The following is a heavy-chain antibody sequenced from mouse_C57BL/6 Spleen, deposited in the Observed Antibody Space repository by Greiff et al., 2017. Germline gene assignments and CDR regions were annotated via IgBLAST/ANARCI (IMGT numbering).Heavy chain of an antibody. CDR2: INPGSGGT. D-gene: IGHD2-4*01. CDR1: GYAFTNYL. J-gene: IGHJ4*01. CDR3: AREGDYDEGYAMDY. Sequence: VKLQESGAELVRPGTSVKVSCKASGYAFTNYLIEWVKQRPGQGLEWIGVINPGSGGTNYNEKFKGKATLTADKSSSTAYMQLSSLTSEDSAVYFCAREGDYDEGYAMDYWGQGTSVTVSA. V-gene: IGHV1-54*01.